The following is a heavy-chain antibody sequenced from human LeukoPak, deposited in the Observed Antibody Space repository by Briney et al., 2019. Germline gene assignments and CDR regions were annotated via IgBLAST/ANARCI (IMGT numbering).Heavy chain of an antibody. V-gene: IGHV4-39*07. J-gene: IGHJ4*02. Sequence: LETLSLTCTVSGGSIRSSGYYWGWIRQPPGKGLEWIGSIYYSGSAHYNPSLKSRVTISVDTFKNQFSLNLSSVTAADTAVYYCATYLIAAAVFYFDYWGQGTLVTVSS. CDR1: GGSIRSSGYY. D-gene: IGHD6-13*01. CDR2: IYYSGSA. CDR3: ATYLIAAAVFYFDY.